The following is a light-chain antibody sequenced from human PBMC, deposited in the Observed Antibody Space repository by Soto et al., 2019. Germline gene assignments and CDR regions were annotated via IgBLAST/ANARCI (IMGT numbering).Light chain of an antibody. Sequence: ALTQPASVSGSPGQSITISCTGTSSDVGGYNYVSWYQQHPGKAPKFMIYDVSNRPSGVSNRFSGSKSGNTASLTISGLQAEDEADYYCSSYEVFGTGTKVTVL. J-gene: IGLJ1*01. V-gene: IGLV2-14*01. CDR1: SSDVGGYNY. CDR2: DVS. CDR3: SSYEV.